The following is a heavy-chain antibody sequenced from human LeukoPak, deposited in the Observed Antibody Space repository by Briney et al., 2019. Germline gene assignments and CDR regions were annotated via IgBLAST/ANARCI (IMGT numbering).Heavy chain of an antibody. V-gene: IGHV3-7*01. J-gene: IGHJ4*02. Sequence: PGGSLRLSCAASGFTFSSYWMSWVRQAPGKGLEWVANIKQDGSEKYYVDSVKGRFTISRDNAKNSLYLQMNSLRVEDTAVYYCAREGSVVVVRTAIREDYWGQGTLVTVSS. D-gene: IGHD2-2*02. CDR2: IKQDGSEK. CDR3: AREGSVVVVRTAIREDY. CDR1: GFTFSSYW.